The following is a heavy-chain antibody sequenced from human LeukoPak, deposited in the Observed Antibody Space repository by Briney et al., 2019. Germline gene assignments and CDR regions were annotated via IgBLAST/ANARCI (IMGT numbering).Heavy chain of an antibody. CDR1: GYTFTGYY. Sequence: ASVKVSCKASGYTFTGYYMHWVRQAPGQGLEWMGWINPNSCGTNYAQKFQGRVTMTRDTSISTAYMELSRLRSDDTAVYYCASGRYNWNGGYRTPFDYWGQGTLVTVSS. CDR3: ASGRYNWNGGYRTPFDY. CDR2: INPNSCGT. D-gene: IGHD1-1*01. V-gene: IGHV1-2*02. J-gene: IGHJ4*02.